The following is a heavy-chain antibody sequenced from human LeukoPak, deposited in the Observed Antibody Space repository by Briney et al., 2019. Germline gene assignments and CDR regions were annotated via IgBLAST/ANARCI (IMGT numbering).Heavy chain of an antibody. CDR2: IYYSGST. CDR1: GGSISSSSYY. D-gene: IGHD4-17*01. V-gene: IGHV4-39*01. CDR3: ARVVGKNGDYDWFDP. J-gene: IGHJ5*02. Sequence: SETLSLTCTVSGGSISSSSYYWGWIRQPPGKGLEWIGSIYYSGSTYYNPSLKSRVTISVDTSKNQFSLKLSSVTAADTAVYYCARVVGKNGDYDWFDPWGQGTLVTVSS.